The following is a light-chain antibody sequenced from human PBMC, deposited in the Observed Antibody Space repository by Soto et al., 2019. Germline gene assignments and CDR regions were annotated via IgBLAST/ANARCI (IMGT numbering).Light chain of an antibody. Sequence: DIQMTQSPSTLSASVGDRVTITCRASQSLSSWLAWYLQKPGKAPKLLIYKAYSLESGVPSRFSGSGSGTEFTLTIISLQPDDFATYYLRQYISYSLALGTGTKVDI. CDR3: RQYISYSLA. CDR1: QSLSSW. J-gene: IGKJ3*01. CDR2: KAY. V-gene: IGKV1-5*03.